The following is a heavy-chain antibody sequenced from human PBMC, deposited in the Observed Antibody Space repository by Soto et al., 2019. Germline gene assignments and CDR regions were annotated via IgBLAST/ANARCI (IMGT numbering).Heavy chain of an antibody. CDR3: TTDRLSYYDSSGYYS. Sequence: GGSLRLSCAASGFTFSNAWMSWVRQAPGKGLEWAGRIKSKTDGGTTDYAAPVKGRFTISRDDSKNTLYLQMNSLKTEDTAVYYCTTDRLSYYDSSGYYSWGQRTRVTVAS. CDR1: GFTFSNAW. J-gene: IGHJ4*02. V-gene: IGHV3-15*01. CDR2: IKSKTDGGTT. D-gene: IGHD3-22*01.